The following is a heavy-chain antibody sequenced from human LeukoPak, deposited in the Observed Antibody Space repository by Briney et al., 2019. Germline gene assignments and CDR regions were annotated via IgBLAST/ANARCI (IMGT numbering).Heavy chain of an antibody. D-gene: IGHD3-3*01. J-gene: IGHJ4*02. CDR2: INPNSGGA. V-gene: IGHV1-2*02. CDR3: TRGGFLQWYHSDY. Sequence: GASVKVSCKASGYTFTSYYMHWVRQAPGQGLEWMGWINPNSGGANYAQKFQGRVTVTRDTSITTAYMELSRLRSDDTAVYYCTRGGFLQWYHSDYWGQGTLVTVSS. CDR1: GYTFTSYY.